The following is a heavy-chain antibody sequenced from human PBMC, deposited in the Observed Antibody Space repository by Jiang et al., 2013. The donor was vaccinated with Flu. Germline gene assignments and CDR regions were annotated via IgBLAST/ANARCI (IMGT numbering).Heavy chain of an antibody. J-gene: IGHJ4*02. CDR2: IDWDDDK. D-gene: IGHD4-17*01. V-gene: IGHV2-70*04. CDR1: GFSLSTSGMR. Sequence: KPTQTLTLTCTFSGFSLSTSGMRVSWIRQPPGKALEWLARIDWDDDKFYSTSLKTRLTISKDTSKNQVVLTMTNMDPVDTATYYCARTPGGTTEYYFDYWGQGTLVTVSS. CDR3: ARTPGGTTEYYFDY.